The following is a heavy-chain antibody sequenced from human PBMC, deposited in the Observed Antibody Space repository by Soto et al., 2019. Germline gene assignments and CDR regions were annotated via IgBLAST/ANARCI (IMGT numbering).Heavy chain of an antibody. CDR2: INPSFGGT. D-gene: IGHD3-10*01. Sequence: QVQLVQSGAEVKNPGASVRLSCKASGYSFTSYNIHWVRQAPVQGLEWMGIINPSFGGTTYAQNFQGRVTMTRVTSTATVYMELTSLRSEDTAMYYCARVWSKLWPPNYGMDVWGQGTTVTVSS. CDR1: GYSFTSYN. CDR3: ARVWSKLWPPNYGMDV. J-gene: IGHJ6*02. V-gene: IGHV1-46*01.